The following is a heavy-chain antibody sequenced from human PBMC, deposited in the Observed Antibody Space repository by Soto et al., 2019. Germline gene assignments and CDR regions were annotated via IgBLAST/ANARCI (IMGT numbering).Heavy chain of an antibody. CDR3: ARMASFYCSGGSCYPTYGMDV. CDR1: GFTFSKHA. CDR2: ISSDGSNK. D-gene: IGHD2-15*01. Sequence: QVQLVESGGGVVQPGRSLRLSCAASGFTFSKHAMHWVRQAPGKGLEWVAVISSDGSNKYYADSVKGRFTISRDNSKNTLYLQMNRLRAEDTAVCYCARMASFYCSGGSCYPTYGMDVWGQGTTVTVSS. V-gene: IGHV3-30-3*01. J-gene: IGHJ6*02.